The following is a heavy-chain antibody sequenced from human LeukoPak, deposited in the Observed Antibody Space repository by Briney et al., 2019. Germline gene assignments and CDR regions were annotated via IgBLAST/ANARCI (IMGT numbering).Heavy chain of an antibody. V-gene: IGHV3-23*03. CDR1: GFTFSSYA. J-gene: IGHJ6*03. CDR2: IYSGGST. CDR3: AKDPTYYYGSNYYYMDV. D-gene: IGHD3-10*01. Sequence: GGSLRRSCAASGFTFSSYAMSWVRQAPGKGLEWVSVIYSGGSTYYADSVKGRFTISRDNSKNTLYLQMDSLRAEDTAVYYCAKDPTYYYGSNYYYMDVWGKGTTVTVSS.